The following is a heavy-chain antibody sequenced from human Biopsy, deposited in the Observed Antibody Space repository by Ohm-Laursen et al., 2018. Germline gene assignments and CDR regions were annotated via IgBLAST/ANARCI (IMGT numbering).Heavy chain of an antibody. CDR3: ARDPLNGHKHFDY. D-gene: IGHD2-8*01. CDR1: SYTFTDYN. CDR2: INCKTGAT. Sequence: GSSVKVSCKASSYTFTDYNIHWMRQAPGQGLEWLGYINCKTGATNYAQKFQGTVTMTRDTSISTAYLELGSLRSADTAIYYCARDPLNGHKHFDYWGQGSLVTVSS. J-gene: IGHJ4*02. V-gene: IGHV1-2*02.